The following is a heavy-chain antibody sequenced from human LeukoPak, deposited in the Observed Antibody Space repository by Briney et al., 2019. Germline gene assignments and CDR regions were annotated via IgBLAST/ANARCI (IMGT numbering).Heavy chain of an antibody. V-gene: IGHV3-21*01. CDR2: ISSSSSYI. Sequence: GGSLRLSCAASGFTFSSYSMNWVRQAPGKGLEWVSSISSSSSYIYYADSVKGRFTISRGNAKNSLYLQMNSLRAEDTAVYYCARGPYCSSTSCYKYYYGMDVWGKGTTVTVSS. CDR1: GFTFSSYS. CDR3: ARGPYCSSTSCYKYYYGMDV. D-gene: IGHD2-2*02. J-gene: IGHJ6*04.